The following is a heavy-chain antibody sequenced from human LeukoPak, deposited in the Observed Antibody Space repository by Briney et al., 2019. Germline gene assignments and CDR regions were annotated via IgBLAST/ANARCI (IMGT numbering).Heavy chain of an antibody. J-gene: IGHJ4*02. V-gene: IGHV4-39*07. CDR2: IYYTGST. CDR1: GGSISSGSFY. D-gene: IGHD5-18*01. CDR3: ARVLDTAMVFFDY. Sequence: PSETLSLTCTVSGGSISSGSFYWAWIRQPPGKGLEWIGNIYYTGSTNYNPSLKSRVTISVDTSKNQFSLKLSSVTAADTAVYYCARVLDTAMVFFDYWGQGTLVTVSS.